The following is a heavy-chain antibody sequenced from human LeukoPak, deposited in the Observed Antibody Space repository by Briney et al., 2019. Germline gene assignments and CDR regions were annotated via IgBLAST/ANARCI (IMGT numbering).Heavy chain of an antibody. CDR2: ISSSSATI. CDR3: ATPRPYYDFWSGYWSDYYYGMDV. V-gene: IGHV3-48*01. J-gene: IGHJ6*02. D-gene: IGHD3-3*01. CDR1: GFIFSDYR. Sequence: GGSLRLSCAASGFIFSDYRMSWVRQTPGKGLEWVSSISSSSATIYYADSVKGRFTISRDNSKNTLYLQMNSLRAEDTAVYYCATPRPYYDFWSGYWSDYYYGMDVWGQGTTVTVSS.